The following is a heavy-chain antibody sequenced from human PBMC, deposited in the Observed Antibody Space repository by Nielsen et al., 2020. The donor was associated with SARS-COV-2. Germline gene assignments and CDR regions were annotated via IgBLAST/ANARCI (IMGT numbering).Heavy chain of an antibody. CDR3: ARERVGGITIFGVVTRYGMDV. Sequence: SETLSLTCTVSGGSIRSYFWSWIRQPAGKGLEWIGRIFTSGSTNYNPSLKSRVTMSVDTSKNQFSLKLSSVTAADTAVYYCARERVGGITIFGVVTRYGMDVWGQGTTVTVSS. CDR1: GGSIRSYF. D-gene: IGHD3-3*01. CDR2: IFTSGST. J-gene: IGHJ6*02. V-gene: IGHV4-4*07.